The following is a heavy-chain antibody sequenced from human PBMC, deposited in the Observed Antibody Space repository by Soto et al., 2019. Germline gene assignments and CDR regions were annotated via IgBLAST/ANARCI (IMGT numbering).Heavy chain of an antibody. J-gene: IGHJ4*02. CDR2: ISSSSSTI. Sequence: GGSLRLSCAASGFTFSSYSMNWVRQAPGKGLEWVSYISSSSSTIYYADSVKGRFTISRDNAKNSLYLQMNSLRAEDTAVYYCARGGVTIFGVATYYFDYWGQGTLVTVSS. V-gene: IGHV3-48*01. CDR1: GFTFSSYS. CDR3: ARGGVTIFGVATYYFDY. D-gene: IGHD3-3*01.